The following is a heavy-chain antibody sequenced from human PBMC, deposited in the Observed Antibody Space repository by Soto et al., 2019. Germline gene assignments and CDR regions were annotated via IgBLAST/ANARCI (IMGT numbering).Heavy chain of an antibody. CDR1: GFTFSNYA. Sequence: GGSLRLSCAASGFTFSNYAMTWVRQAPGKGLEWVSGISGGGGSTYYADSVKGRFTVSRDNSKNTLYLQMNNLRAEDTAVYYCAKSCSGSSCFHYYYYYYMDVWGKGTTVTVSS. V-gene: IGHV3-23*01. J-gene: IGHJ6*03. CDR3: AKSCSGSSCFHYYYYYYMDV. CDR2: ISGGGGST. D-gene: IGHD2-15*01.